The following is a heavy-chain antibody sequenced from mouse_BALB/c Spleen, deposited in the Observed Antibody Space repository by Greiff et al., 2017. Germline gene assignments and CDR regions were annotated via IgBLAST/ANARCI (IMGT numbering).Heavy chain of an antibody. Sequence: QVQLQQSGPGLVAPSQSLSITCTVSGFSLTSYGVHWVRQPPGKGLEWLGVIWAGGSTNYNSALMSRLSISKDNSKSQVFLKMNSLQTDDTAMYYCARAYYYDYDGLAYWGQGTLVTVSA. CDR1: GFSLTSYG. CDR2: IWAGGST. CDR3: ARAYYYDYDGLAY. V-gene: IGHV2-9*02. D-gene: IGHD2-4*01. J-gene: IGHJ3*01.